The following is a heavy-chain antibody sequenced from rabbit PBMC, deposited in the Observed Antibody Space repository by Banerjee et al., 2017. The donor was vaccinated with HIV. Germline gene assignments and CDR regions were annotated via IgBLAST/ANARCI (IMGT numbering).Heavy chain of an antibody. CDR3: ARDWGGAAGWNFNL. J-gene: IGHJ4*01. CDR2: IGAGSSGTT. D-gene: IGHD4-1*01. CDR1: GFTLSSYW. V-gene: IGHV1S45*01. Sequence: QEQLVESGGGLVQPEGSLTLTCTASGFTLSSYWMWWVRQAPGKGLEWIACIGAGSSGTTYYASWAKGRFTISKTSSTTVTLQMTSLTAADTATYFCARDWGGAAGWNFNLWGPGTLVT.